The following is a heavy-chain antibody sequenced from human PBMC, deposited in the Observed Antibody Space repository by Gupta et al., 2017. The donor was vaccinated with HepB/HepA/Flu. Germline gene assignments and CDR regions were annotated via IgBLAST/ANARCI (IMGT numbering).Heavy chain of an antibody. J-gene: IGHJ3*02. V-gene: IGHV3-33*01. Sequence: QVQLVESGGGVVQPGRSLRRACSAFGFPFRSNGMHWVRQAPGKGLEWVAVIWYDGSNKYYADSVKDRFTISRDSSKTTLYLQMNSLRAEDTAVYYCARAGYYYDSSGYYGRDAFDIWGQGTMVTVSS. CDR1: GFPFRSNG. CDR3: ARAGYYYDSSGYYGRDAFDI. CDR2: IWYDGSNK. D-gene: IGHD3-22*01.